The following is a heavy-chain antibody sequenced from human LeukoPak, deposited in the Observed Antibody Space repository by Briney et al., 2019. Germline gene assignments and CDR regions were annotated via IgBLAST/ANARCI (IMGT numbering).Heavy chain of an antibody. D-gene: IGHD3-22*01. J-gene: IGHJ4*02. CDR2: IDPSGSYT. Sequence: GESLKISCKGSGYSFTSYWISWVRQMPGKGLDWMGRIDPSGSYTNYSPSFQGHVTISADKSISTAYLQWSSLKASDTAMYYCARTYYYDSSGYPDWGQGTLVTVSS. V-gene: IGHV5-10-1*01. CDR1: GYSFTSYW. CDR3: ARTYYYDSSGYPD.